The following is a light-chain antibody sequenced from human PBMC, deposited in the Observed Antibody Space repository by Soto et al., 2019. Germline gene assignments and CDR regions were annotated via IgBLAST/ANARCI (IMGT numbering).Light chain of an antibody. CDR3: QQRTNWPIT. Sequence: IVLTQSPATLSLSPGERATLSCMASQSVSTYLAWYQQKPFQSPRLLIYDAYNRATGITARFSGSGSGTDFTLTISSLEPEDFAVYYCQQRTNWPITFGQGTRLDIK. J-gene: IGKJ5*01. V-gene: IGKV3-11*01. CDR2: DAY. CDR1: QSVSTY.